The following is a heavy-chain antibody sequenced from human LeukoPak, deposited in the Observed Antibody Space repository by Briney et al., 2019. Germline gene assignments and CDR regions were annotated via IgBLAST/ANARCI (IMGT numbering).Heavy chain of an antibody. J-gene: IGHJ3*02. CDR1: GYTFTSYG. CDR3: ARVEPSQLELTLDAFDI. Sequence: ASVKVSCKASGYTFTSYGISWVRQAPGQGLEWMGWISAYNGNTNYAQKLQGRVTMTTDTSTSTVYMELSSLRSEDTAVYYCARVEPSQLELTLDAFDIWGQGTMVTVSS. V-gene: IGHV1-18*01. D-gene: IGHD1-1*01. CDR2: ISAYNGNT.